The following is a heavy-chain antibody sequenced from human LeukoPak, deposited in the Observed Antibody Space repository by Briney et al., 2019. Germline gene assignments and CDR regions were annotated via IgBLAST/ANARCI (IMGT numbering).Heavy chain of an antibody. Sequence: ASVNVSCKASGYTFTNFGISWVRQAPGQGLEWMGWISAYNGNTNFAQKFQGRVTMTTDAFTSTAYMELRSLRSDDTAVYYCVRDWSTTVPGDSWFDPWGQGTLVTVSS. V-gene: IGHV1-18*01. D-gene: IGHD2-2*01. CDR3: VRDWSTTVPGDSWFDP. CDR1: GYTFTNFG. CDR2: ISAYNGNT. J-gene: IGHJ5*02.